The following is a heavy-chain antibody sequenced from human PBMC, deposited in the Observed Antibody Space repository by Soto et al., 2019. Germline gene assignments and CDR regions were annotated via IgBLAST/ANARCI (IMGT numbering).Heavy chain of an antibody. D-gene: IGHD3-3*01. J-gene: IGHJ4*02. V-gene: IGHV3-30*18. Sequence: GGSLRLSCAASGFTFSSYGMHWVRQAPGKGLEWVAVISYDGSNKYYADSVKGRFTISRDNSKNTLYLQMNSLRAEDTAVYYCAKEPRPFWSGYYYFDYWGQGTLVTVSS. CDR1: GFTFSSYG. CDR2: ISYDGSNK. CDR3: AKEPRPFWSGYYYFDY.